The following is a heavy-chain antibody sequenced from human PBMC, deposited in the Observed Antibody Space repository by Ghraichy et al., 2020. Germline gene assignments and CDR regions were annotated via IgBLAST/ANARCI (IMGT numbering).Heavy chain of an antibody. J-gene: IGHJ4*02. CDR2: ISSSSSYT. CDR3: ARDNYYDNFDY. V-gene: IGHV3-11*06. CDR1: GFTFSDYY. Sequence: GESLNISCAASGFTFSDYYMSWIRQAPGKGLEWVSYISSSSSYTNYADSVKGRFTISRDNAKNSLYLQMNSLRAEDTAVYYCARDNYYDNFDYWGQGTLVTVSS. D-gene: IGHD3-22*01.